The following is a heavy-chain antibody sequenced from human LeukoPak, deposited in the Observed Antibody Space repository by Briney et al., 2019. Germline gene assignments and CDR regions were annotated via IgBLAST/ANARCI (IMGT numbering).Heavy chain of an antibody. CDR1: GGSISSGGYS. J-gene: IGHJ5*02. CDR3: ARGHYYCSSTSCYAEGWFDP. Sequence: PSETLSLTCAVSGGSISSGGYSWSWIRQPPGKGLEWIGYIYHSGSTYYNPSLKSRVTISVDRSKNQFSLKLSSVTAADTAVYYCARGHYYCSSTSCYAEGWFDPWGQGTLVTVSS. D-gene: IGHD2-2*01. V-gene: IGHV4-30-2*01. CDR2: IYHSGST.